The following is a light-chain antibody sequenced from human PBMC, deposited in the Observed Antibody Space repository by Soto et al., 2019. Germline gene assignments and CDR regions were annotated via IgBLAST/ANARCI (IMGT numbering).Light chain of an antibody. J-gene: IGKJ4*01. V-gene: IGKV3-11*01. Sequence: IVLTPSPVTLSLSPGERATLSCRASQSVSSYLAWYQQKPGQAPRLLIYDASNRATGSPPRFSGGGSGTDFTLTIRSLEPEDFAVYYCQQRSNWPALTFGGGTKVDI. CDR3: QQRSNWPALT. CDR1: QSVSSY. CDR2: DAS.